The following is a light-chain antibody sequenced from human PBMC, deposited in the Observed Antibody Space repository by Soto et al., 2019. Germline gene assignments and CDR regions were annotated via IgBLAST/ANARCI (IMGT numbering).Light chain of an antibody. V-gene: IGLV2-14*01. J-gene: IGLJ1*01. CDR3: SSYTSSSTLPL. CDR1: SSDVGGYNY. CDR2: DVS. Sequence: QSALTQPASVSGSPGQSITISCTGTSSDVGGYNYVSWYQQHPGKAPKLMIYDVSNRPSGVSNRFSGSKSGNTASLTISGLQAGDEADYYCSSYTSSSTLPLFGTGTKLTVL.